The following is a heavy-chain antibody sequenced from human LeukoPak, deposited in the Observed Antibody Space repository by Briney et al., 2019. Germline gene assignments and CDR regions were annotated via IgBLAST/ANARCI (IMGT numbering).Heavy chain of an antibody. J-gene: IGHJ4*02. CDR1: GGSFSGYY. CDR3: AAYSGYYYAVDY. Sequence: ASETLSLTCAVYGGSFSGYYWSWIRQPPGKGLEWIGEINHSGSTNYNPSLKSRVTISVDTSKNQFSLKLSSVTAADTAVYYCAAYSGYYYAVDYWGQGTLVTVSS. V-gene: IGHV4-34*01. CDR2: INHSGST. D-gene: IGHD3-22*01.